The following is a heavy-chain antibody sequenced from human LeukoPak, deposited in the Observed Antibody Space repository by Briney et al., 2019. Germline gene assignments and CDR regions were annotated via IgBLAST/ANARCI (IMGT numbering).Heavy chain of an antibody. CDR2: ISAYNRKT. CDR3: ARVLGFRPDTLKGSDY. J-gene: IGHJ4*02. V-gene: IGHV1-18*01. CDR1: GYTFTNYG. Sequence: GASVKVSCKASGYTFTNYGISWVRQAPGQALEWVGWISAYNRKTNYAQKLQGRVTMTTDTSTTTAYMELRSLRSDDTAVYYCARVLGFRPDTLKGSDYWGQGTLVTVSS.